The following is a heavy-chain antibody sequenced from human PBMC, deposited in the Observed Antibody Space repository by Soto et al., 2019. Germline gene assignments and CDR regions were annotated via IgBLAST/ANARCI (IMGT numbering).Heavy chain of an antibody. J-gene: IGHJ4*02. CDR3: ARDPFYPEDY. CDR2: ISGSGRST. Sequence: GGSLRFSCAASGFTFSSFAMSWVRQAPEKGLEWVTGISGSGRSTYYADSVKGRFTISRDNAKNSLYLQMNSLRAEDTAVYYCARDPFYPEDYWGQGTLVTVSS. V-gene: IGHV3-23*01. CDR1: GFTFSSFA.